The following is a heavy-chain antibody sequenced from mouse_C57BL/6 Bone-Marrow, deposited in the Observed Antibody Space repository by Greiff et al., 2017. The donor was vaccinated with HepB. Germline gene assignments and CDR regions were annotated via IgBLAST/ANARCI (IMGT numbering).Heavy chain of an antibody. Sequence: ESGAELARPGASVKLSCKASGYTFTSYGISWVKQRTGQGLEWIVEIYPRSGNTYYNEKFKGKATLTADKSSSTAYMELRSLTSEDSAVYFCARPPLLLRSLYYYAMDYWGQGTSVTVSS. CDR1: GYTFTSYG. J-gene: IGHJ4*01. CDR3: ARPPLLLRSLYYYAMDY. D-gene: IGHD1-1*01. V-gene: IGHV1-81*01. CDR2: IYPRSGNT.